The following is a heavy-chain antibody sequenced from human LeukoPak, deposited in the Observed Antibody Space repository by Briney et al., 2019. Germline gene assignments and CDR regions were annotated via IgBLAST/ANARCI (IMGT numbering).Heavy chain of an antibody. CDR1: GGPFSSSA. J-gene: IGHJ4*02. CDR3: AAYYYDSSGYYSAFDY. CDR2: IIPIFGTA. D-gene: IGHD3-22*01. Sequence: GPQVKVSCKASGGPFSSSAISWVRQAPGQGLEWMGGIIPIFGTANYAQKFQGRVTITTDESTSTAYMELSSLRSEDTAVYYCAAYYYDSSGYYSAFDYWGQGTLVTVSS. V-gene: IGHV1-69*05.